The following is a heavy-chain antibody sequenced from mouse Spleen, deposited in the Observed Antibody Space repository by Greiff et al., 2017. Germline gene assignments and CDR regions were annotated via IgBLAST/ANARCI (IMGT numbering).Heavy chain of an antibody. Sequence: EVKLMESGAELVRPGASVKLSCTASGFNIKDYYMHWVKQRPEQGLEWIGRIDPEDGDTEYAPKFQGKATMTADTSSNTAYLQLSSLTSEDTAVYYCTSYAGGYYFDYWGQGTTLTVSS. CDR1: GFNIKDYY. J-gene: IGHJ2*01. D-gene: IGHD6-5*01. CDR2: IDPEDGDT. V-gene: IGHV14-1*01. CDR3: TSYAGGYYFDY.